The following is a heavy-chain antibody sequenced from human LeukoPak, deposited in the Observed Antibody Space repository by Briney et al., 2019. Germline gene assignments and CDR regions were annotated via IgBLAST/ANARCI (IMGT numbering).Heavy chain of an antibody. CDR2: ISGYNGNT. J-gene: IGHJ3*02. V-gene: IGHV1-18*01. D-gene: IGHD2-2*01. CDR1: GFPFTDYG. CDR3: AREEYCRSTNCPIGNAFDI. Sequence: ASEMVSCKASGFPFTDYGINWVRQAPGQGLEWMGWISGYNGNTSSAQNLQGRVTMTTDTSTSTAYMELRSLRSDDTAVYYCAREEYCRSTNCPIGNAFDIWGQGTMVTVSS.